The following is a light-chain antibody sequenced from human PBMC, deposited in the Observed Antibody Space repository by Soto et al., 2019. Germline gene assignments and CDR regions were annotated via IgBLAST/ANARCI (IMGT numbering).Light chain of an antibody. CDR1: SSDVGGYNY. CDR3: CAYAGINTVI. J-gene: IGLJ2*01. Sequence: QSALTQPPSASGSPGQSVTISCTGTSSDVGGYNYVSWYQQHSGKAPKLLMFRVTERPSGVPDRFSGSKSGNTASLTVSGLQAEDEADYYCCAYAGINTVIFGGGTKLTVL. CDR2: RVT. V-gene: IGLV2-8*01.